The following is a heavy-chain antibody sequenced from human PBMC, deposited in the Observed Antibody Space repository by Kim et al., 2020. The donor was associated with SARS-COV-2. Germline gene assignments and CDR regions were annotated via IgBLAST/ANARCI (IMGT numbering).Heavy chain of an antibody. CDR2: ISSRSYYI. CDR3: ARDPRLHYDIFWSSGGWFDP. D-gene: IGHD3-9*01. J-gene: IGHJ5*02. V-gene: IGHV3-21*01. Sequence: GGSLRLSCAASGFTFSSYSMNWVRQAPGKGLEWVSSISSRSYYIYYADSVKGRFTISRDNAKNSLYLQMNSLRAEDTAVYYCARDPRLHYDIFWSSGGWFDPWGQGTLVTVSS. CDR1: GFTFSSYS.